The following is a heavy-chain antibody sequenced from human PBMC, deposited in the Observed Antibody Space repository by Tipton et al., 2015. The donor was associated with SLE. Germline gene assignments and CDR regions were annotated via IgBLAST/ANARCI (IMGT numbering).Heavy chain of an antibody. V-gene: IGHV3-30*02. Sequence: SLRLSCAASGFTFSSYGMHWVRQAPGKGLEWVAFIRYDGSNKYYADSVKGRFTISRDNSKNTLYLQMNSLRAEDTAVYYCARGSVMGLPARRGSFDYWGQGTLVTVSS. J-gene: IGHJ4*02. D-gene: IGHD2-2*01. CDR1: GFTFSSYG. CDR2: IRYDGSNK. CDR3: ARGSVMGLPARRGSFDY.